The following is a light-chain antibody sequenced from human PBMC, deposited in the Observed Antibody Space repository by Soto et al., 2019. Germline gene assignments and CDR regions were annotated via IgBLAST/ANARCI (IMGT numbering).Light chain of an antibody. CDR1: QSISSW. CDR2: KAS. CDR3: QQYNSCWT. J-gene: IGKJ1*01. Sequence: IQMTQSTSTLSASVGDRVTITFRASQSISSWLAWYQQKPGKAPKLLIYKASSLESGVPSRFSGSGSGTEFTLTISSLQPDDFATYYCQQYNSCWTFGQGTKVDI. V-gene: IGKV1-5*03.